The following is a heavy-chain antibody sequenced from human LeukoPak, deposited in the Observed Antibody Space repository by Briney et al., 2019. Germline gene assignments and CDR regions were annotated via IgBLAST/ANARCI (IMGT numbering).Heavy chain of an antibody. CDR1: GFTFSDYS. CDR2: VSSASTTI. V-gene: IGHV3-48*04. J-gene: IGHJ4*02. Sequence: GGSLRLSCAASGFTFSDYSMNWVRQAPGKGLEWVSYVSSASTTIYYADSVKGRFTISRDNAKNSLYLQMNSLRAEDTAVYYCARGLGEEAPYWGQETLVTVSS. CDR3: ARGLGEEAPY.